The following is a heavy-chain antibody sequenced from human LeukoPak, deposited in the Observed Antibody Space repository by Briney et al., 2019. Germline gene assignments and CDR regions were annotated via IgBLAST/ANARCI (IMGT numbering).Heavy chain of an antibody. V-gene: IGHV3-7*05. CDR1: GFTFRNSW. CDR2: IDQDESAK. J-gene: IGHJ6*02. CDR3: VRGYSFGPYGMDV. Sequence: GGSLRLSCAASGFTFRNSWMSWVRQTPGRGLEWVANIDQDESAKYYVDSVKGRFSISRDNSKNTLYLQMSSLRAEDTAVYFCVRGYSFGPYGMDVWGQGTTVTVSS. D-gene: IGHD2-15*01.